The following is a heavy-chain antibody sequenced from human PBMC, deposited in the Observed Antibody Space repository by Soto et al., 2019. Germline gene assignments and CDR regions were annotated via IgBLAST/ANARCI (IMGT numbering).Heavy chain of an antibody. CDR3: ATSYGSGYRAFDY. CDR2: VNPILSMS. J-gene: IGHJ4*02. Sequence: QVQLVQSGAEVKRPGSSVKVSCKASGDTFSFYSINWVRQAPGLGLEWMGRVNPILSMSNYAQRFQGRVTTTADTSTSTAYMELSGLRSEDTAMYYCATSYGSGYRAFDYWGQGALVTVSS. V-gene: IGHV1-69*04. D-gene: IGHD3-10*01. CDR1: GDTFSFYS.